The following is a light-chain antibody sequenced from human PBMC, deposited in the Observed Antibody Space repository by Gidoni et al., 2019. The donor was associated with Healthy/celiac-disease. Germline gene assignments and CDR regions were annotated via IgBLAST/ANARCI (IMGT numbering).Light chain of an antibody. CDR1: QSLVYSDGNTY. V-gene: IGKV2-30*01. Sequence: DVVMTQAQLPLPVTRGQPASNSCRSSQSLVYSDGNTYLNWFQQRPGQSPRRLIYKVSNRDSVVPDIFSFSWSGTDFTLEISRVEADDFGVYYCMQGTHWPLFGGGTKVEI. CDR2: KVS. J-gene: IGKJ4*01. CDR3: MQGTHWPL.